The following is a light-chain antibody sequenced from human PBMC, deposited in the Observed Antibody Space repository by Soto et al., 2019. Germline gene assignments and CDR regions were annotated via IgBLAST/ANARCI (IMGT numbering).Light chain of an antibody. Sequence: EIVLTQSPGTLSLSPRERATLSCRASQSVASRNLAWYQQKSGQAPRLLIYGASSRAIHTPDRFSGSGSGTEFTLTISGLQSEDFAVYFCQQYNHWPPITFGPGTRLEIK. J-gene: IGKJ5*01. CDR3: QQYNHWPPIT. CDR1: QSVASRN. V-gene: IGKV3D-15*01. CDR2: GAS.